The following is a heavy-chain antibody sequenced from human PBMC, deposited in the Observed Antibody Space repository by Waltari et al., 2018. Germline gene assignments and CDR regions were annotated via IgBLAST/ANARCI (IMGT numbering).Heavy chain of an antibody. J-gene: IGHJ4*02. CDR3: TGGAVTGTDF. D-gene: IGHD6-13*01. CDR1: GFPFSGST. Sequence: EVQLVESGGGLVQPGGSLKLSCATSGFPFSGSTIPWVRQTSGKGLEWVGRIRSKPNNYAIRYTASVEGRFTISRDDSENTAYLQMNSLMTEDTAVYYCTGGAVTGTDFWGQGTLVTVSS. CDR2: IRSKPNNYAI. V-gene: IGHV3-73*01.